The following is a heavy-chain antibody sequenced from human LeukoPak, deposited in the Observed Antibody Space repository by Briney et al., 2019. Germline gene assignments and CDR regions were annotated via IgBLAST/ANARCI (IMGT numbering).Heavy chain of an antibody. CDR2: IYQSGNS. J-gene: IGHJ4*02. CDR1: GGSINSGGYS. CDR3: ARGKAPFGQLLYPDY. D-gene: IGHD3-10*01. V-gene: IGHV4-30-2*01. Sequence: PSQTLSLTCAVSGGSINSGGYSWSWIRQPPGKGLEWIGYIYQSGNSYYNPSLKSRVTISVDRSKNQFSLRLSSVTAADAAVYYCARGKAPFGQLLYPDYWGQGTLVTVSS.